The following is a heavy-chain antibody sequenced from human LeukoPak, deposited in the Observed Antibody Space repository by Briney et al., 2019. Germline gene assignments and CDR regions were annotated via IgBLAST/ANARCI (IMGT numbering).Heavy chain of an antibody. CDR3: ARIHRYCSGGACYVLDN. CDR2: VYYSGST. D-gene: IGHD2-15*01. V-gene: IGHV4-59*02. CDR1: GGSVSGYY. J-gene: IGHJ4*02. Sequence: SETLSLTCVVSGGSVSGYYWGWIRQPPGRGMEWIGYVYYSGSTNYNPSFKSRITISVDTSRNQFSLQLSSVTAADTAVYYCARIHRYCSGGACYVLDNWGQGTLVAVSS.